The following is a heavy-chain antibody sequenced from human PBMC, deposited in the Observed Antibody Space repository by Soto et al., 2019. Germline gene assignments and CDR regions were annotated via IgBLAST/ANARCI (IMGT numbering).Heavy chain of an antibody. CDR3: ARHPPSSYYYYYMDV. V-gene: IGHV4-39*01. Sequence: SETLSLTCTVSGGSISSSSYYWGWIRQPPGKGLEWIGSIYYSGSTYYNPSLKSRVTISVDTSKNQFSLKLSSVTAADTAVYYCARHPPSSYYYYYMDVWGKGTTVTVSS. CDR2: IYYSGST. CDR1: GGSISSSSYY. J-gene: IGHJ6*03.